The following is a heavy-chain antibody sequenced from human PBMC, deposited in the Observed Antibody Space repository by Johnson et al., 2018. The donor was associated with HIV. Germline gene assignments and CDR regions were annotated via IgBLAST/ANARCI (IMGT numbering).Heavy chain of an antibody. CDR3: ARDKEVNDLIVVGNTAFDI. J-gene: IGHJ3*02. Sequence: QVQLVESGGGVVQPGRSLRLSCAASGFTFSRYGMHWVRQVQGKGLEWVAVISYDGSNKYYADSVKGRFTISRDNSKNTLYLQMNSLRAEDTAVYYCARDKEVNDLIVVGNTAFDIWGQGTMVTVSS. D-gene: IGHD3-22*01. CDR1: GFTFSRYG. CDR2: ISYDGSNK. V-gene: IGHV3-30*03.